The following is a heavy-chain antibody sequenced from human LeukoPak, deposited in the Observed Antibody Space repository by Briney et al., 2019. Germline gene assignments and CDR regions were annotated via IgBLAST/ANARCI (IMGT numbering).Heavy chain of an antibody. Sequence: ASVKVSCKASGCTFTGYYMHWVRQAPGQGLEWMGWINPNSGGTNYAQKFQGRVTMTRDTSISTAYMELSRLRSDDTAVYYCARDYYDSSGYHQNWFDPWGQGTLVTVSS. CDR1: GCTFTGYY. J-gene: IGHJ5*02. CDR2: INPNSGGT. D-gene: IGHD3-22*01. CDR3: ARDYYDSSGYHQNWFDP. V-gene: IGHV1-2*02.